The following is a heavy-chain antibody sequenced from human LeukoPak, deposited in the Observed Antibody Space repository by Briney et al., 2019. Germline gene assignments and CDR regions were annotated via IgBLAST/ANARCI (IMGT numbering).Heavy chain of an antibody. Sequence: ASVKVSCKASGYTFTSYDINWVQQATGQGLEWMGWMNPNSGHTGYAQKFQGRVTMTRNTSISTAYMELSSLRSEDTAVYYCARGLYCSSTSCYGGWFGYYYYMDVWGKGTTVTISS. CDR3: ARGLYCSSTSCYGGWFGYYYYMDV. J-gene: IGHJ6*03. CDR2: MNPNSGHT. CDR1: GYTFTSYD. V-gene: IGHV1-8*01. D-gene: IGHD2-2*01.